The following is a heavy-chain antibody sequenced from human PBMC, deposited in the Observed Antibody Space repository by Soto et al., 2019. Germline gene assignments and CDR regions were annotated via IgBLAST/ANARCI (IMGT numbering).Heavy chain of an antibody. CDR2: ISGSGGHT. J-gene: IGHJ3*02. Sequence: EVQLLESGGGLVQPGGSLRLSCAASGFSFSSFALTWVRQAPGKGLEWVSAISGSGGHTYYADSVTGRFTISRDNSNNTLYLQMNSLRAEDTALYYCAKNNGWDGKSDAFDIWGQGTMGTVSS. CDR1: GFSFSSFA. D-gene: IGHD6-19*01. V-gene: IGHV3-23*01. CDR3: AKNNGWDGKSDAFDI.